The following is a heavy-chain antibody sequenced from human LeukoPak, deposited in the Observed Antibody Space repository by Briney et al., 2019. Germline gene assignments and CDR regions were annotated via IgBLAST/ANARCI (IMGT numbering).Heavy chain of an antibody. CDR3: ATGGYCTSTSCYSFFDY. J-gene: IGHJ4*02. CDR2: IYPGDSDT. V-gene: IGHV5-51*01. D-gene: IGHD2-2*02. CDR1: GYSFTTYW. Sequence: GESLKISCKGSGYSFTTYWIGWVRQMPGKGLEWMGIIYPGDSDTRYSPSFQGQVTISADKSISTAYLQWSSLKASDTAMYYCATGGYCTSTSCYSFFDYWAREPWSPSPQ.